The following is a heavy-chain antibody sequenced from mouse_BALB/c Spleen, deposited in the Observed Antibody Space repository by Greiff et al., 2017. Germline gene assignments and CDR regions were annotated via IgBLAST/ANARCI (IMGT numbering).Heavy chain of an antibody. Sequence: VQLKESGPELVKPGASVKMSCKASGYTFTSYVMHWVKQKPGQGLEWIGYINPYNDGTKYNEKFKGKATLTSDKSSSTAYMELSSLTSEDSAVYYCARKDRYTVVAPFDYWGQGTTLTVSS. CDR2: INPYNDGT. V-gene: IGHV1-14*01. D-gene: IGHD1-1*01. CDR1: GYTFTSYV. J-gene: IGHJ2*01. CDR3: ARKDRYTVVAPFDY.